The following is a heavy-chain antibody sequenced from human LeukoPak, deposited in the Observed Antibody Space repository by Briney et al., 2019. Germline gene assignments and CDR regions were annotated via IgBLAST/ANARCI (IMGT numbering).Heavy chain of an antibody. V-gene: IGHV4-4*02. J-gene: IGHJ5*02. CDR2: IYHSGST. D-gene: IGHD1-26*01. Sequence: SETLSLTCAVSGGSISSSNWWSWVRQPPGKGLEWIWEIYHSGSTNYNPSLKSRVTISVDKSKNQFSLKLSSVTAADTAVYYCAKNGQSGFSFDPWGQGTLVTVSS. CDR3: AKNGQSGFSFDP. CDR1: GGSISSSNW.